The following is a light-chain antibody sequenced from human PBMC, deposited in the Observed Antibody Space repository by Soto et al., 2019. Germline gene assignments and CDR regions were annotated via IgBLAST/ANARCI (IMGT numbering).Light chain of an antibody. CDR3: QQYNKWPPYT. V-gene: IGKV3-15*01. Sequence: EIVMTQSPANLSVSPGERATLSGRASHSVSSNLDWYPQKPGQGPRLLIYGASTRATSIPARFSGSGSGTEFTLTINSLQSEDFAVYYCQQYNKWPPYTFGQGTKLEIK. CDR2: GAS. J-gene: IGKJ2*01. CDR1: HSVSSN.